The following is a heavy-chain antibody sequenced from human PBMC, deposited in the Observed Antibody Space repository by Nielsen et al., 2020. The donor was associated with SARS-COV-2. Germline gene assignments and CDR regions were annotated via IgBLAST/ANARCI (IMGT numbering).Heavy chain of an antibody. J-gene: IGHJ3*02. CDR2: IYYSGST. CDR3: ARDYYGDYLDGFDI. V-gene: IGHV4-31*03. CDR1: GGSISSGGYY. Sequence: SETLSLTCTVSGGSISSGGYYWSWIRQHPGKGLEWIGYIYYSGSTYYNPSLKSRVTISVDTSKNQFSLKLSSVTAADTAFYYCARDYYGDYLDGFDIWGHGTMVTVSS. D-gene: IGHD4-17*01.